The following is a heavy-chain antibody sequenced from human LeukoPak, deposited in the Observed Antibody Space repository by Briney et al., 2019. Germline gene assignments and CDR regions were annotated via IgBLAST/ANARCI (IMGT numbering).Heavy chain of an antibody. J-gene: IGHJ4*02. Sequence: ASVKVSCKVSGYTLNELSMHWVRQAPGKGLEWMGSFDPEDGETIYAQKFQGRVTMTEDTFTDTAYMELSSLRSEDTAVYYCAEERDTRVEPAVMLGFCGRGTLVTVSS. D-gene: IGHD2-2*01. CDR2: FDPEDGET. V-gene: IGHV1-24*01. CDR3: AEERDTRVEPAVMLGF. CDR1: GYTLNELS.